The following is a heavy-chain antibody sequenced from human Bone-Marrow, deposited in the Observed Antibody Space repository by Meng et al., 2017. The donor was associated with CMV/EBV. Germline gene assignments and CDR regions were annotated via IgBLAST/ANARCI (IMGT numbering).Heavy chain of an antibody. Sequence: GGSLSLSWAASGFTFSSYAMSWVRQAPGKGLEWVSAISGSGGSTYYADSVKGRFTISRDNSKNTPYPQMNSLRAEDTDVNYGAKLLRWYSLDYWGQGTLVTVSS. CDR3: AKLLRWYSLDY. J-gene: IGHJ4*02. D-gene: IGHD4-23*01. CDR2: ISGSGGST. CDR1: GFTFSSYA. V-gene: IGHV3-23*01.